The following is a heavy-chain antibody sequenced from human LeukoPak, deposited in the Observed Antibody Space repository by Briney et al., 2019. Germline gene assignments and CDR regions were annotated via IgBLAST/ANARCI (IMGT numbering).Heavy chain of an antibody. CDR3: ARVSSSSLDYYYYYMDV. CDR2: INPNSGGT. Sequence: ASVKVSCKASGYTFTGYYMHWVRQAPGQGLEWMRRINPNSGGTNYAQKFQGRVTMTRDTSISTAYMELSRLRSDDTAVYYCARVSSSSLDYYYYYMDVWGKGTTVTVSS. J-gene: IGHJ6*03. D-gene: IGHD6-6*01. V-gene: IGHV1-2*06. CDR1: GYTFTGYY.